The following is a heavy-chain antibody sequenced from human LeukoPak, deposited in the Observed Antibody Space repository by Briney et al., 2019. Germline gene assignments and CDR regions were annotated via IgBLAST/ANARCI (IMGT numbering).Heavy chain of an antibody. CDR1: GYTFTSYG. Sequence: ASVKVSCTASGYTFTSYGISWVRQAPGQGLEWMGWISAYNGNTNYAQKLQGRVTMTTDTSTSTAYMELRSLRSDDTAVYYYAREAGWELLRSPDAFDIWGQGTMVTVSS. D-gene: IGHD1-26*01. CDR3: AREAGWELLRSPDAFDI. J-gene: IGHJ3*02. V-gene: IGHV1-18*01. CDR2: ISAYNGNT.